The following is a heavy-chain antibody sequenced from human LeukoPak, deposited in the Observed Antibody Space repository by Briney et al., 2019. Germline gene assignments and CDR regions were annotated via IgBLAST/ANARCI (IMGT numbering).Heavy chain of an antibody. Sequence: GGSLRLSCAASGFTFSSYGMHWVRQAPGKGLEWVAVISYDGSNKYYADSVKGRFTISRDNSKNTLYLQMNSLRAEDTAVYYCAKDTRMDYYGSGSFDYWGQGTLVTVSS. CDR2: ISYDGSNK. CDR1: GFTFSSYG. V-gene: IGHV3-30*18. D-gene: IGHD3-10*01. J-gene: IGHJ4*02. CDR3: AKDTRMDYYGSGSFDY.